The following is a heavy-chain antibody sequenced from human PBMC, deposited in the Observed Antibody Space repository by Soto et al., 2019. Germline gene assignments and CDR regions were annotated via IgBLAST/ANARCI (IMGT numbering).Heavy chain of an antibody. CDR2: ISWDGGST. CDR1: GFTFDDYT. D-gene: IGHD6-13*01. CDR3: AKDNGGSSWPWYFDL. V-gene: IGHV3-43*01. J-gene: IGHJ2*01. Sequence: VGSLRLSCAASGFTFDDYTMHWVRQAPGKGLEWVSLISWDGGSTYYADSVKGRFTISRDNSKNSLYLQMNSLRTEDTALYYCAKDNGGSSWPWYFDLWGRGTLVT.